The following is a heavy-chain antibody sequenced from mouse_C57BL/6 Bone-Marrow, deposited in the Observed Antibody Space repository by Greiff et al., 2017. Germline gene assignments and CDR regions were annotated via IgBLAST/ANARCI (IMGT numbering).Heavy chain of an antibody. Sequence: QVQLKQSGAELARPGASVKLSCKASGYTFTSYGISWVKQRTGQGLEWIGEIDPRSGNTYYNEKFKGKATMTADKSSSTAYMELRSLTTEDSAVYFCARCIGGVVATNWGQGTTLTVSS. J-gene: IGHJ2*01. CDR2: IDPRSGNT. D-gene: IGHD1-1*01. V-gene: IGHV1-81*01. CDR3: ARCIGGVVATN. CDR1: GYTFTSYG.